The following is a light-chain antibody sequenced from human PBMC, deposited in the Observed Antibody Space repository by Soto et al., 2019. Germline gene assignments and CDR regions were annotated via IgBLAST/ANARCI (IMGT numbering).Light chain of an antibody. CDR2: DVT. CDR1: NSDIGDYNY. CDR3: SSYTRSSTLGVL. Sequence: QSVLTQPAFVSGSPGQSITISCTGTNSDIGDYNYVSWYQHHPGKAPKLMIYDVTNRPPGVSSRFSGSKSGNTASLTISGLQAEDEADYYCSSYTRSSTLGVLFGGGTKLTVL. V-gene: IGLV2-14*03. J-gene: IGLJ2*01.